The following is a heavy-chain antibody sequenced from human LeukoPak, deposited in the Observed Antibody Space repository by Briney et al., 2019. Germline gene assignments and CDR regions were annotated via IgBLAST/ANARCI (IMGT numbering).Heavy chain of an antibody. Sequence: PSETLSLTCTVSDGSISSSGYYWGWIRQPPGKGLEWIGSIYYSGSTYYNPSLKSRVTISIDTPKNQFSLKLNSVTAADTAVYYCARRPIVGATPFDYWGQGTLVTVSS. CDR3: ARRPIVGATPFDY. J-gene: IGHJ4*02. D-gene: IGHD1-26*01. CDR1: DGSISSSGYY. CDR2: IYYSGST. V-gene: IGHV4-39*01.